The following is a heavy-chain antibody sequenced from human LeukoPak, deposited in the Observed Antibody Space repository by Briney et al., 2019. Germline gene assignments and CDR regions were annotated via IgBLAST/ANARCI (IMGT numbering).Heavy chain of an antibody. V-gene: IGHV3-23*01. J-gene: IGHJ4*02. CDR3: AKYTSGTSYRGLDQ. CDR1: GLTVSSYG. D-gene: IGHD3-10*01. Sequence: GESLRLSCGASGLTVSSYGMSWVRQAPGKGLEWVSNIIGSAVNTYYADSVKGRFTISRDDSKNTVYLQMNSLRAEDTAVYSCAKYTSGTSYRGLDQWGQGTLVTVSS. CDR2: IIGSAVNT.